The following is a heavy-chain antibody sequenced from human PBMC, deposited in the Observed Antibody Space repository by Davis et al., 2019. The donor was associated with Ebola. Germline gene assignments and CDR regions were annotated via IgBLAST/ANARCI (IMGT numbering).Heavy chain of an antibody. CDR1: GGSINNYF. CDR2: IHYLGNT. Sequence: MPSETLSLTCTVSGGSINNYFWSWIRQPPGKGLEWIGNIHYLGNTNYNPSLKSRVTLSVDTSMNQFSLELTSVTAADTAVYYCARGTDGLDVWGKGTTVTVSP. J-gene: IGHJ6*04. V-gene: IGHV4-59*12. CDR3: ARGTDGLDV.